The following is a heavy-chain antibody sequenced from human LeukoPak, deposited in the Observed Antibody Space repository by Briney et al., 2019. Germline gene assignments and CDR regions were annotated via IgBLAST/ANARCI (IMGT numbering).Heavy chain of an antibody. J-gene: IGHJ4*02. V-gene: IGHV3-7*01. D-gene: IGHD2/OR15-2a*01. Sequence: GGSLRLSCAASGFTFSSYWMSWVRQAPGKGLEWVANIKQDGSEKYYVDSVKGRFPISRDNAKNSLYLQMNSLRAEDTAVYYCARDGIGIVTAYYFDYWGQGTLVTVSS. CDR2: IKQDGSEK. CDR3: ARDGIGIVTAYYFDY. CDR1: GFTFSSYW.